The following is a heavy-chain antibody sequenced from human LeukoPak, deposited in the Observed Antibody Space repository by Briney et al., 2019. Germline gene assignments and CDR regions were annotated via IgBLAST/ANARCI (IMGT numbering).Heavy chain of an antibody. CDR2: ISASGATT. D-gene: IGHD5-24*01. CDR1: GFTFSSFA. Sequence: GGSLRLSCAASGFTFSSFAMSWVRQAPGKGLEWVSAISASGATTYYADSVKGRFTISRDNSKNTLYLQMNSLRAEDTAVYYCARDSGGMATTENFDYWGQGTLVTVSS. CDR3: ARDSGGMATTENFDY. J-gene: IGHJ4*02. V-gene: IGHV3-23*01.